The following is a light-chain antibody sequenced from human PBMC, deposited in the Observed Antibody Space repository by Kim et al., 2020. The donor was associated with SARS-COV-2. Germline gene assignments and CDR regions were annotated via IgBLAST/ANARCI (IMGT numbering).Light chain of an antibody. CDR2: QDT. V-gene: IGLV3-1*01. Sequence: VSPGQTASITCSGDKLGDKYASWYQLKSGQSPVLVIYQDTKWPSGIPDRFSGSNSGNTATLTISGTQAMDEADYYCQAWDSGTAVFGGGTKLTVL. CDR1: KLGDKY. CDR3: QAWDSGTAV. J-gene: IGLJ3*02.